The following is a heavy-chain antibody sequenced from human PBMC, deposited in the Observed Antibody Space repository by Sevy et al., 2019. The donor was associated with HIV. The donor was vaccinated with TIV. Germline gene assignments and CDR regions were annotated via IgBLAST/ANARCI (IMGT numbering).Heavy chain of an antibody. D-gene: IGHD6-6*01. CDR1: GGSVSSGSYY. CDR2: IYYSGST. V-gene: IGHV4-61*01. J-gene: IGHJ4*02. CDR3: ARDSSSSSFDY. Sequence: SETLSLTCTVSGGSVSSGSYYWSWIRQPPGKGLEWIGYIYYSGSTNYNPSLKSRVTISVDTSKNQFSLKLSSVTAADTAVYYCARDSSSSSFDYWVQGTLVTVSS.